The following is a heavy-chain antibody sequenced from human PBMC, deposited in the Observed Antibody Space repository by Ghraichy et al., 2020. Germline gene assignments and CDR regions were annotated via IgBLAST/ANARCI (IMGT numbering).Heavy chain of an antibody. D-gene: IGHD1-26*01. J-gene: IGHJ4*02. V-gene: IGHV3-23*01. CDR3: AKDKGSPSSGSHGY. CDR2: ISGSGGST. CDR1: GFTFSSYA. Sequence: GGSLRLSCAASGFTFSSYAMSWVRQAPGKGLEWVSAISGSGGSTYYADSVKGRFTISRDNSKNTLYLQMNSLRAEDTAVYYCAKDKGSPSSGSHGYWGQGTLVTVSS.